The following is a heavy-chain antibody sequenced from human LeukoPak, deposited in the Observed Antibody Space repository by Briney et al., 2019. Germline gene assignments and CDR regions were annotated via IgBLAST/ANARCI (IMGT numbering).Heavy chain of an antibody. CDR1: GFSFSDYS. V-gene: IGHV3-48*01. CDR3: ARDRDSIYPGGPFDY. CDR2: ISSSSSTI. J-gene: IGHJ4*02. Sequence: GGSLRLSCAGSGFSFSDYSMNWVRQAPGKGMKWVSYISSSSSTIYYAVSVKGRFTISRDNAKNSLYLQMDSLRAEDTAVYYCARDRDSIYPGGPFDYWGQGTLVTVSS. D-gene: IGHD3-16*01.